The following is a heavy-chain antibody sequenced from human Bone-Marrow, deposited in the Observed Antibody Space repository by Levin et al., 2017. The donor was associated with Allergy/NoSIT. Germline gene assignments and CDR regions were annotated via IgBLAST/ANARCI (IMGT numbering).Heavy chain of an antibody. CDR2: INTNTGSP. CDR3: ARGRMLAVAGTERYNWFDP. CDR1: GYIFTRFA. Sequence: GASVKVSCKTSGYIFTRFAINWMRQAPGQGLEWVGSINTNTGSPTYAQAFTGRFVFSLDTSVSTTILQISSLKTEDSAVYYCARGRMLAVAGTERYNWFDPWGQGTLVTVSS. J-gene: IGHJ5*02. D-gene: IGHD6-19*01. V-gene: IGHV7-4-1*02.